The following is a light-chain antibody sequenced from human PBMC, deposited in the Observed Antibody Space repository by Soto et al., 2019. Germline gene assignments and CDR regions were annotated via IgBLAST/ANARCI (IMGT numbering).Light chain of an antibody. CDR3: QHRSDWLGT. V-gene: IGKV3-11*01. CDR1: QNVGLF. CDR2: DAS. Sequence: EIVLTQSPATLSLSPGESATLSCRASQNVGLFLAWYQQKSGQTPRLLIYDASARAPGIPARFSGGGSGTDFTRTISSLEPEDCAVYYCQHRSDWLGTFGPGTRVDIK. J-gene: IGKJ3*01.